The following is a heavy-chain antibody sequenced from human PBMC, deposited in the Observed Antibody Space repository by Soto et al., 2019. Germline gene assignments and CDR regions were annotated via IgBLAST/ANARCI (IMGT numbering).Heavy chain of an antibody. CDR3: ARGMTTNNWFDP. V-gene: IGHV4-30-2*01. CDR1: GGSISSGGYS. Sequence: SETLSLTCAVSGGSISSGGYSWSWIRQPPGKGLEWIGYIYHSGSTYYNPSLKSRVTISVDRSKNQFSLKLSSVTAADTAVYYCARGMTTNNWFDPWGQGTLVTVSS. CDR2: IYHSGST. D-gene: IGHD4-17*01. J-gene: IGHJ5*02.